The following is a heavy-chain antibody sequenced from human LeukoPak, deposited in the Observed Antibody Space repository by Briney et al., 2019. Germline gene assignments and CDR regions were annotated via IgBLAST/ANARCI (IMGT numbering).Heavy chain of an antibody. V-gene: IGHV1-69*04. CDR3: ARDRIFGVVISYYYGMDV. CDR2: IIPIFVIA. J-gene: IGHJ6*02. D-gene: IGHD3-3*01. CDR1: VGTFSSYA. Sequence: GSSVKVSCKASVGTFSSYAISWVRQAPGQGREWMGRIIPIFVIANYAQRFQGRVTITAEKSTSTAYMELSSLRSEDTAVYYCARDRIFGVVISYYYGMDVWGQGTTVTVSS.